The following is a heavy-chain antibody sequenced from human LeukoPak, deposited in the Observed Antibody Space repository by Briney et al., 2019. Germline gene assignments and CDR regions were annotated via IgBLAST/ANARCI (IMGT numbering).Heavy chain of an antibody. D-gene: IGHD6-13*01. V-gene: IGHV3-7*01. CDR2: INQDGSEN. CDR1: GFTFSSYW. CDR3: VRAGGSSWSDF. Sequence: PGGSLRLSCAASGFTFSSYWMSWIRQSPGKGLEWVANINQDGSENHYVGSVKGRFTISSDNAKNSVFVQMNGLRVEDTAVYYCVRAGGSSWSDFWGQGTLVTVSS. J-gene: IGHJ4*02.